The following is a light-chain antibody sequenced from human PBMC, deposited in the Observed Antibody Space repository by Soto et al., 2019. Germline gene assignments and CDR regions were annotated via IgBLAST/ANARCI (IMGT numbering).Light chain of an antibody. CDR1: SSDIGGYNF. V-gene: IGLV2-14*01. CDR2: DVR. Sequence: QSALTQPASVSGSPGQSITISCTGTSSDIGGYNFVSWYQQQPGKAPKLLIYDVRNRPSGVSNRISGSKSGNTASLPISGLQAEDEADYYCNSYRTISTYVFGTGTKLTVL. J-gene: IGLJ1*01. CDR3: NSYRTISTYV.